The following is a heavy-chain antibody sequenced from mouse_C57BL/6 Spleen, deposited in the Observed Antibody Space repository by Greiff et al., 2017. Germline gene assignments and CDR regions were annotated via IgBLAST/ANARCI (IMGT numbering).Heavy chain of an antibody. CDR3: ARHDYDYDGFDY. V-gene: IGHV1-62-2*01. CDR1: GYTFTEYT. Sequence: VKLQESGAELVKPGASVKLSCKASGYTFTEYTIHWVKQRSGQGLEWIGWFYPGSGSIKYNEKFKDKATLTADKSSSPVYMELSRLTSEDSAVYVCARHDYDYDGFDYWGQGTTLTVSS. J-gene: IGHJ2*01. D-gene: IGHD2-4*01. CDR2: FYPGSGSI.